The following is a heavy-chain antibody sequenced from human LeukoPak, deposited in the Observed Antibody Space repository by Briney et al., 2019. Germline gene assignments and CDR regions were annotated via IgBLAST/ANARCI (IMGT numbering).Heavy chain of an antibody. Sequence: SETLSLTCTVSGGSISSYYWSWIRQPAGKGLEWIGRIYTSGSTNYNPSLKSRVTMSVDTSKNQFSLKLSSVTAADTAVYYCARANYGDYVGYYYYYYMDVWGKGTTVTVSS. CDR3: ARANYGDYVGYYYYYYMDV. CDR2: IYTSGST. D-gene: IGHD4-17*01. V-gene: IGHV4-4*07. J-gene: IGHJ6*03. CDR1: GGSISSYY.